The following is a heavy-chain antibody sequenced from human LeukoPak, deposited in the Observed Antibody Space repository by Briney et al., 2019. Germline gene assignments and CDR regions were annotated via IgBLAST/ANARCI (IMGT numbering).Heavy chain of an antibody. D-gene: IGHD2/OR15-2a*01. J-gene: IGHJ4*02. CDR2: ISGSGGST. CDR3: ARTMGGYYSQFDY. V-gene: IGHV3-23*01. CDR1: GFTFSSYA. Sequence: GGSLRLSCAASGFTFSSYALSWVRLAPGKGLEWVSAISGSGGSTYYADSVRGRFTISRDNSKHTLYLQMNSLKAEDTAVYYCARTMGGYYSQFDYWGQGTLVTVSS.